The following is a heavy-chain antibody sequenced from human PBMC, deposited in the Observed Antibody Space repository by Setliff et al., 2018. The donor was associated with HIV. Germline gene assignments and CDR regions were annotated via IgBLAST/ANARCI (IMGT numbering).Heavy chain of an antibody. D-gene: IGHD6-19*01. V-gene: IGHV1-8*03. Sequence: ASVKVSCKASGYTFTSFDINWVRQATGQGLEWMGWMNPNSGNTGYAQKFQGRVTITRNTSISTAYMELSSLRSEDTAVYYRVRLKSAVYSGGWYGGGYFDYWGQGTPVTVSS. CDR1: GYTFTSFD. CDR2: MNPNSGNT. CDR3: VRLKSAVYSGGWYGGGYFDY. J-gene: IGHJ4*02.